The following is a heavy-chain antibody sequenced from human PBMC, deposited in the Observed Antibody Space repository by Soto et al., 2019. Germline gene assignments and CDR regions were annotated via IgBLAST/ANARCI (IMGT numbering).Heavy chain of an antibody. CDR2: IYYSGST. J-gene: IGHJ6*02. D-gene: IGHD2-2*01. CDR1: GGSISSGSYY. CDR3: AREFDFDCSSTSCYHDGMDV. V-gene: IGHV4-31*03. Sequence: PSETLCVTCTVSGGSISSGSYYWSWIRQHPGKGLEWIGYIYYSGSTYYNPSLKSRVTISVDTSKNQFSLKLSSVTAADTAVYYCAREFDFDCSSTSCYHDGMDVWGQGTTVTVSS.